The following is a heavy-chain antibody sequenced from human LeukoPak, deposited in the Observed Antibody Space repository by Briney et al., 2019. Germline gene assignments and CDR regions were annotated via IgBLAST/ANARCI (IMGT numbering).Heavy chain of an antibody. J-gene: IGHJ4*02. CDR2: ISGSGGST. V-gene: IGHV3-23*01. CDR1: GFTFSSYA. Sequence: PGGSLRLSCAASGFTFSSYAMSWVRQAPGKGLEWVSVISGSGGSTYYGDSVKGRFTISRDNSKNTLFLQMNSLRAEDTAVYYCAKGYCSGGSCYWIDYWGQGTLVTVSS. D-gene: IGHD2-15*01. CDR3: AKGYCSGGSCYWIDY.